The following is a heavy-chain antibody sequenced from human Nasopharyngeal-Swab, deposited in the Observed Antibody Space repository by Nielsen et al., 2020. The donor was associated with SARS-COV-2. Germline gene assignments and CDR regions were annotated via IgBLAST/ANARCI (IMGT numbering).Heavy chain of an antibody. V-gene: IGHV4-34*01. J-gene: IGHJ5*02. CDR2: INHSGST. CDR3: ARGGEQLVLGFDP. D-gene: IGHD6-6*01. Sequence: RQAPGKGLEWIGEINHSGSTHYNPSLKSRVTISVDTSKNQFSLKLSSVSAADTAVYYCARGGEQLVLGFDPWGQGTLVTVSS.